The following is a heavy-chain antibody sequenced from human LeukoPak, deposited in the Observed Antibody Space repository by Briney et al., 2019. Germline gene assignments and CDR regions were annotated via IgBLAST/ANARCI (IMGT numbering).Heavy chain of an antibody. D-gene: IGHD3-22*01. Sequence: GGSLRLSCAASGFTFNNYEMNWVRQAPGKGLEWVSSISSSSSYIYYADSVKGRFTISRDNAKNSLYLQMNSLRAEDTAVYYCARRGYYDSSGYGNDYWGQGTLVTVSS. CDR3: ARRGYYDSSGYGNDY. V-gene: IGHV3-21*01. CDR2: ISSSSSYI. J-gene: IGHJ4*02. CDR1: GFTFNNYE.